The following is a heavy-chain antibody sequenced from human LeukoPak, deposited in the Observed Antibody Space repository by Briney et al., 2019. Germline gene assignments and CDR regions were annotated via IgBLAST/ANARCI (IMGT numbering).Heavy chain of an antibody. D-gene: IGHD5-12*01. CDR1: GYTFTSYG. V-gene: IGHV1-18*01. Sequence: ASVKVSCKASGYTFTSYGISWVRQAPGQGLEGMGWISAYNGNTNYAQKLQGRVTMTTDTSTSTAYMEMRSLRSDDTAVYYCATRTPVDIVATIEEAYFDYWGQGTLVTVSS. CDR3: ATRTPVDIVATIEEAYFDY. CDR2: ISAYNGNT. J-gene: IGHJ4*02.